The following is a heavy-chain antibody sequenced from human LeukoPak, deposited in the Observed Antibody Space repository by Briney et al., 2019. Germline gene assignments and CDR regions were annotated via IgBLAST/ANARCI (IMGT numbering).Heavy chain of an antibody. V-gene: IGHV4-31*03. Sequence: SETLSLTCTVSGGSISSGGYYWSWIRQHPGKGLEWIGYIYYSGSTHYNPSLKSRVTISVDTSKNQFSLKLSSVTAADTAVYYCARAAWLRFRYFDYWGQGTLVTVSS. CDR2: IYYSGST. D-gene: IGHD5-12*01. J-gene: IGHJ4*02. CDR1: GGSISSGGYY. CDR3: ARAAWLRFRYFDY.